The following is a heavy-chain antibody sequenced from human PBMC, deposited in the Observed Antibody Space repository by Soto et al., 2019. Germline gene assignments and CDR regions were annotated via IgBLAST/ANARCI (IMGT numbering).Heavy chain of an antibody. CDR2: ISGSGIST. Sequence: GGSLTLSCAASGFTFRSYAMNWVRQAPGKGLEWVSGISGSGISTHYADSVKGRFTISRDNSKNTLYLHMNSLRAEDTAVYYCASGGAYCGGDCYDDWGQGPLVNVCS. D-gene: IGHD2-21*01. J-gene: IGHJ4*02. CDR3: ASGGAYCGGDCYDD. V-gene: IGHV3-23*01. CDR1: GFTFRSYA.